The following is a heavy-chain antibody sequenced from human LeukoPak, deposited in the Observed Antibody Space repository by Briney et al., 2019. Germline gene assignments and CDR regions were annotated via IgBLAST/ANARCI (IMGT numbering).Heavy chain of an antibody. V-gene: IGHV3-23*01. D-gene: IGHD3-16*01. CDR2: IRVSDGST. CDR3: AKGAWLDD. CDR1: GFSFSTYD. Sequence: GGSLRLSCAASGFSFSTYDMSWVRQAPGKGQEWVSVIRVSDGSTHYADSVKGRFTISRDNSKNTLYLQMNSLRAEDTAVYYCAKGAWLDDWGQGTPVSVSS. J-gene: IGHJ4*02.